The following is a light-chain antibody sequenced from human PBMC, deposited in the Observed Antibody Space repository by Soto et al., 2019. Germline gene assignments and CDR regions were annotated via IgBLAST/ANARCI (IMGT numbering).Light chain of an antibody. CDR2: EVT. Sequence: QSGLTQPPSVSGSPGQSIAISCSGSSSDLGIYNYVSWYQQHPGKVPKLIIFEVTNRPSGVSNRFSGSKSGTTASLTISGLQAEDEADYYCSSYTTSSTRVFGPGTKVTVL. CDR3: SSYTTSSTRV. J-gene: IGLJ1*01. V-gene: IGLV2-14*01. CDR1: SSDLGIYNY.